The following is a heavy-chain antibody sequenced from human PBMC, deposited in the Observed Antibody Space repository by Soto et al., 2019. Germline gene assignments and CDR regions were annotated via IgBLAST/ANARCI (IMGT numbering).Heavy chain of an antibody. V-gene: IGHV3-23*01. J-gene: IGHJ6*02. D-gene: IGHD7-27*01. CDR1: GFSFSSYA. Sequence: EVQLLESGGGLVQPGGSLRLSCRASGFSFSSYAMSWVRQAPGKGLEWVSVISGSGGNIGYADSVRGRFTISRVNSMNTMYSQMDNLRVGDTAVYYCAKRRIPGSEDNSFGMAVWGHGTTVSVSS. CDR3: AKRRIPGSEDNSFGMAV. CDR2: ISGSGGNI.